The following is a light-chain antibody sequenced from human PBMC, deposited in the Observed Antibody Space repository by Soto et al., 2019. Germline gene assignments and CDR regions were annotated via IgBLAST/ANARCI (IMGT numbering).Light chain of an antibody. CDR2: KVR. Sequence: QSALTQPASVSGSAGQSITISCSVTMRDVGAYNLVSWYQQHPVTAPKLIIYKVRNRPSGISSRFSGSRSGNTASLTISGLHSEDEGDYYCSAYTARSTLVFGGGTKVTVL. J-gene: IGLJ3*02. V-gene: IGLV2-14*01. CDR3: SAYTARSTLV. CDR1: MRDVGAYNL.